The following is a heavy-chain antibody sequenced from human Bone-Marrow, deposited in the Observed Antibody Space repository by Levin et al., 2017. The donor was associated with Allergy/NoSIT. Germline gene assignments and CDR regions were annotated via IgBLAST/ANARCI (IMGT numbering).Heavy chain of an antibody. V-gene: IGHV4-4*02. J-gene: IGHJ4*02. CDR1: GASVSSVNW. Sequence: SQTLSLTCAVSGASVSSVNWWSWVRQPPGKGLAWIGEVYHSGTTNYNPSLKSRVTVSVDKSRNQFSLTLRSVSVADTAVYYCASYSDKGFDSWGQGMLVVVSS. CDR3: ASYSDKGFDS. D-gene: IGHD1-26*01. CDR2: VYHSGTT.